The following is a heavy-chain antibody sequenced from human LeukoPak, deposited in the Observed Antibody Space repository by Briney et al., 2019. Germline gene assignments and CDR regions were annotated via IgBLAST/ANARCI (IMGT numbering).Heavy chain of an antibody. Sequence: PGGSLRLSCAASGFTFSNYWMDWVRQAPGKGLGWVSRIHPDGKNTAYADSVKGRFTISRDNAKNSLYLQMNSLRAEDTAVYYCAAIAAALRDYYYYMDVWGKGTTVTVSS. CDR3: AAIAAALRDYYYYMDV. CDR1: GFTFSNYW. CDR2: IHPDGKNT. J-gene: IGHJ6*03. D-gene: IGHD6-13*01. V-gene: IGHV3-74*01.